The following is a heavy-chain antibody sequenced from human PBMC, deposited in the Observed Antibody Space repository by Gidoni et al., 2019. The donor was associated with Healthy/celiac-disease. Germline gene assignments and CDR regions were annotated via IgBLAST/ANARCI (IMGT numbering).Heavy chain of an antibody. CDR2: INPNRGGT. CDR3: ARGGATMVRGVTLSGMDV. Sequence: QVQLVQSGAEVKKPAASVKVSCQASGDTVTGSYMHRVRQAPGQGLEWMGWINPNRGGTNYAPKFQGWVTMTRDTSISTAYMELSRLRSDDTAVYYCARGGATMVRGVTLSGMDVWGQGTTVTVSS. V-gene: IGHV1-2*04. J-gene: IGHJ6*02. D-gene: IGHD3-10*01. CDR1: GDTVTGSY.